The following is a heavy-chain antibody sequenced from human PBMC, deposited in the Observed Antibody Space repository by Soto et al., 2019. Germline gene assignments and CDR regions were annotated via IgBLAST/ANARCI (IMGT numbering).Heavy chain of an antibody. Sequence: QVQLQESGPGLVKPSETLSLTCTVSGGSISSYYWSWIRQPPGKGLEWIGYIYYSGSTNYNPSLKSRVPISVDTSKNQFSLKLSSVTAADTAVYYCAPRGYSGYDFDYWGQGTLVTVSS. J-gene: IGHJ4*02. CDR1: GGSISSYY. CDR3: APRGYSGYDFDY. V-gene: IGHV4-59*01. D-gene: IGHD5-12*01. CDR2: IYYSGST.